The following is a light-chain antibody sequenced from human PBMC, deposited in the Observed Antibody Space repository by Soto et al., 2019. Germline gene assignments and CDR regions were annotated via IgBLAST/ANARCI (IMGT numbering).Light chain of an antibody. Sequence: QSVLTQPASVSGSPGQSITISCTGTSSDVGGYPLVSWYQQHPGKAPKLMIYEGSKRPSGVSNRFSGSKSGYTAPLTISGLQAEDGADYYCCSYAGPRYVFGSGTKVTVL. CDR2: EGS. V-gene: IGLV2-23*01. CDR3: CSYAGPRYV. CDR1: SSDVGGYPL. J-gene: IGLJ1*01.